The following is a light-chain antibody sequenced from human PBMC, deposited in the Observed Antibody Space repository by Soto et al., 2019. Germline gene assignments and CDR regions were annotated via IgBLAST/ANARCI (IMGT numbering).Light chain of an antibody. V-gene: IGLV1-44*01. J-gene: IGLJ1*01. CDR1: STNIGSSS. CDR3: AAWDDRLMGV. Sequence: QSVLTQPPSVSGTPGQTVIITCSGSSTNIGSSSVKWYQQFPGAAPKLLIYSNALRPSGIPNRFSGSKSGTSASLAISGLQPEDEADYYCAAWDDRLMGVFGPGTKVTVL. CDR2: SNA.